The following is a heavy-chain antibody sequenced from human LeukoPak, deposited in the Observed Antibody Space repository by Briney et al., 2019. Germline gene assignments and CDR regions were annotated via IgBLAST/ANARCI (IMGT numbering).Heavy chain of an antibody. CDR3: AKDYHRGYYGSGSYYTTYYFDY. V-gene: IGHV3-9*01. Sequence: GRSLRLSCAASGFTFDDYAMHWVRQAPGRGLEWVSGISWNSGSIGYAVSVKGRFTISRDNAKNSLYLQMNSLRAEDTALYYCAKDYHRGYYGSGSYYTTYYFDYWGQGTLVTVSS. CDR1: GFTFDDYA. D-gene: IGHD3-10*01. CDR2: ISWNSGSI. J-gene: IGHJ4*02.